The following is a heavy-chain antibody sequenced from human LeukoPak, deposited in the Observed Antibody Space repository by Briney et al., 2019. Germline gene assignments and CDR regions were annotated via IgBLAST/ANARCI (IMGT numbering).Heavy chain of an antibody. CDR3: ARYLIAVADKYYYYYGMDV. V-gene: IGHV1-69*13. Sequence: GASVKVSCKASGGTFSSYAISWVRQAPGQGLEWMGGIIPIFGTANYAQKFQGRVTITADESTSTAYMELSSPRSEDTAVYYCARYLIAVADKYYYYYGMDVWGQGTTVTVSS. J-gene: IGHJ6*02. D-gene: IGHD6-19*01. CDR1: GGTFSSYA. CDR2: IIPIFGTA.